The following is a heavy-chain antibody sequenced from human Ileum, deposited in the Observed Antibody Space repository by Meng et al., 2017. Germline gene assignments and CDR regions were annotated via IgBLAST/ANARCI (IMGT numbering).Heavy chain of an antibody. V-gene: IGHV4-4*02. J-gene: IGHJ2*01. CDR2: IHHSGST. CDR1: GDSVSSGHW. Sequence: SETLSLTCAVSGDSVSSGHWWSWVRQPPGKGLEWIGEIHHSGSTNYNPSLKSRVTISVDKSNNQFSLNLNSVTAADTAVYYCARSPGWWYLDFWGRGTLVTFSS. CDR3: ARSPGWWYLDF. D-gene: IGHD1-1*01.